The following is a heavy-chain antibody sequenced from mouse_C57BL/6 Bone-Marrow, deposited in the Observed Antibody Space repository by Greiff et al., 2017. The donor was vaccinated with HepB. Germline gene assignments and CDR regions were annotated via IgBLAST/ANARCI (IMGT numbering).Heavy chain of an antibody. Sequence: EVHLVESGGGLVKPGGSLKLSCAASGFTFSDYGMHWVRQAPEKGLEWVAYISSGSSTIYYADTVKGRFTISRDNAKNTLFLQMTSLRSEDTAMYYCARETFITTVVANYFDYWGQGTTLTVSS. D-gene: IGHD1-1*01. J-gene: IGHJ2*01. CDR3: ARETFITTVVANYFDY. CDR2: ISSGSSTI. CDR1: GFTFSDYG. V-gene: IGHV5-17*01.